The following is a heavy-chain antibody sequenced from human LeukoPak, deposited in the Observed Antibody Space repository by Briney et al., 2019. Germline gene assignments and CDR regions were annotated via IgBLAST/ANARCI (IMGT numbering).Heavy chain of an antibody. CDR2: IWNGGTNR. Sequence: GGSLRLSCAASGFSFNSFGMHWVRQAPGKGLEWVAVIWNGGTNRYYADSVKGRFTISRDNSKNTLYLQMNSLRAEDTAVYYCARDEARGYDFRPQDHWGQGTLVSVSS. CDR3: ARDEARGYDFRPQDH. J-gene: IGHJ4*02. CDR1: GFSFNSFG. D-gene: IGHD3-3*01. V-gene: IGHV3-33*08.